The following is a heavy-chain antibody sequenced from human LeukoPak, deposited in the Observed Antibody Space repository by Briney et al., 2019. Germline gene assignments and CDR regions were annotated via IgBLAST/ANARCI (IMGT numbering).Heavy chain of an antibody. D-gene: IGHD3-22*01. Sequence: GRSLRLSCAASGFTFDDYAMHWVRQAPGKGLGWVSGISWNSDSIGYADSVKGRFTISRDNAKNSLYLQMNSLRAEDTALYYCAKERDYYDSSAPGFDYWGQGTLVTVSS. CDR1: GFTFDDYA. CDR3: AKERDYYDSSAPGFDY. CDR2: ISWNSDSI. J-gene: IGHJ4*02. V-gene: IGHV3-9*01.